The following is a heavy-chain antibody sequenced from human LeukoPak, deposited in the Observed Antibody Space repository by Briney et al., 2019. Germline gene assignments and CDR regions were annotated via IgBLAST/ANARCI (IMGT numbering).Heavy chain of an antibody. CDR2: IYYSGST. CDR1: GGSISGSSYY. D-gene: IGHD6-19*01. CDR3: ARLSRQWLVTY. J-gene: IGHJ4*02. Sequence: SETLSLTCTVSGGSISGSSYYWGWIRQPPGKGLEWIGSIYYSGSTYYNPSLKSRVTISVDTSKNQFSLKLSSVTAADTAVYYCARLSRQWLVTYWGQGTLVTVSS. V-gene: IGHV4-39*01.